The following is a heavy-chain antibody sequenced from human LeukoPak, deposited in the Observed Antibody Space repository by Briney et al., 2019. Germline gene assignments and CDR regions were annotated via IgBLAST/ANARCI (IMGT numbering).Heavy chain of an antibody. J-gene: IGHJ5*02. Sequence: ASVKVSCKASGYTFTGYYMHWVRQAPGQGLEWMGRINPNSGGTNYAQKFQGKVTMTRDTSISTAYMELSRLRSDDTAVYYCTRVAKKEDWFDPWGQGTLVTVSS. V-gene: IGHV1-2*06. D-gene: IGHD2-21*01. CDR1: GYTFTGYY. CDR3: TRVAKKEDWFDP. CDR2: INPNSGGT.